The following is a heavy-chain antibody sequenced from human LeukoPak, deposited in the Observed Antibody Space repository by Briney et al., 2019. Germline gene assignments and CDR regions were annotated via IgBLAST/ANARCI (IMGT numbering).Heavy chain of an antibody. J-gene: IGHJ5*02. D-gene: IGHD1-26*01. Sequence: SETLSLTCTVSGASVSSASYWTWIRQPPGKGVEWIAHIYNGVNTNYNPSRKSRVTISVDTSKNQFSLRLNSVTAADTAVYYCARSRAFNSGAFDPWGQGGLVTVSS. CDR2: IYNGVNT. V-gene: IGHV4-61*01. CDR3: ARSRAFNSGAFDP. CDR1: GASVSSASY.